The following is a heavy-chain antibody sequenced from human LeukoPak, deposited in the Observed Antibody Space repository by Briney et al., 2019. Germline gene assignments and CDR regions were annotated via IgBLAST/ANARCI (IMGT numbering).Heavy chain of an antibody. CDR1: GFTVSSNY. V-gene: IGHV3-15*01. D-gene: IGHD3-22*01. CDR3: TTLTMMLVHLDY. Sequence: GGSLRLSCVASGFTVSSNYMSWVRQAPGKGLEWVGRIKSRTDGGTTDYAAPVKGRFTISRDDSRNTLYLQMNTLKAEDTAVYYCTTLTMMLVHLDYWGQGTLVTVSS. CDR2: IKSRTDGGTT. J-gene: IGHJ4*02.